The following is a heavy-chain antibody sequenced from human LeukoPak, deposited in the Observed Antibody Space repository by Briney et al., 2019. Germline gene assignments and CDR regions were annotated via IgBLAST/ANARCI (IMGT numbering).Heavy chain of an antibody. CDR2: ITGSGGRT. Sequence: GGSLRLSCAVSGFTFSVYGMSWVRQAPGKGLEWVSAITGSGGRTYYADSEKGRFTISRDNSKNTLYLQMNSLRAEDTAVYYCARDQDLFDYWGQGTLVTVSS. CDR1: GFTFSVYG. CDR3: ARDQDLFDY. V-gene: IGHV3-23*01. J-gene: IGHJ4*02.